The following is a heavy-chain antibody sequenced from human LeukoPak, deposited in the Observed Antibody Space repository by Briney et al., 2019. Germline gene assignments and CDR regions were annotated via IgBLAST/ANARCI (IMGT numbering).Heavy chain of an antibody. CDR2: INHSGST. Sequence: SETLSHTCAVYGGSFSGYYWSWIRQPPGKGLEWIGEINHSGSTNYNPSLKSRVTISVDTSKNQFSLKLSSVTAADTAVYYCARGSAITMVRGVIRRWFDPWGQGTLVTVSS. V-gene: IGHV4-34*01. CDR1: GGSFSGYY. CDR3: ARGSAITMVRGVIRRWFDP. D-gene: IGHD3-10*01. J-gene: IGHJ5*02.